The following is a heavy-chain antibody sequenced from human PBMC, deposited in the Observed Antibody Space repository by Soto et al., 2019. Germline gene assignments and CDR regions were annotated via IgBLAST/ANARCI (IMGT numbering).Heavy chain of an antibody. CDR1: GFTFSNHR. CDR3: ARITYSYGWIYDY. J-gene: IGHJ4*01. V-gene: IGHV3-7*01. D-gene: IGHD3-16*01. Sequence: GGSLRLSCAASGFTFSNHRMSWVRQTPGKGLEWVVNIKQDGSERYYMDSVRGRFTASRDNAENSLYLQMNSLRAEDTAVYFCARITYSYGWIYDYWGQGSLVTVSS. CDR2: IKQDGSER.